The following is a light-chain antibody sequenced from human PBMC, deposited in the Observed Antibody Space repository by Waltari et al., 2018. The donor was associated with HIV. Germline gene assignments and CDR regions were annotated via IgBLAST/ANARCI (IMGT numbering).Light chain of an antibody. CDR1: ESTSSN. CDR3: EQSYNSPRT. CDR2: AAA. V-gene: IGKV1-39*01. J-gene: IGKJ1*01. Sequence: EIKLNQSPSSMSASERDRVTVPCRSSESTSSNVNRYQQKPGKAPKRLIYAAASMQSGVPARFSGSGSGTDFTLTISSLQPEDFVSYHCEQSYNSPRTFGQGTKVEIK.